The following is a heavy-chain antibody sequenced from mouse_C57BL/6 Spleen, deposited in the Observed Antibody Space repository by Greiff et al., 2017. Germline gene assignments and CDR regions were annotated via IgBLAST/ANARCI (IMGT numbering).Heavy chain of an antibody. CDR2: IHPNSGST. Sequence: QVQLQQPGAELVKPGASVKLSCKASGYTFTSYWMHWVKQRPGQGLEWIGMIHPNSGSTNYNQKFKSKATLTVDKSSSTAYMQLSSLTSEDAAVYDGARRDYGRALDYWGQGTSVTVSS. J-gene: IGHJ4*01. CDR1: GYTFTSYW. CDR3: ARRDYGRALDY. V-gene: IGHV1-64*01. D-gene: IGHD1-1*01.